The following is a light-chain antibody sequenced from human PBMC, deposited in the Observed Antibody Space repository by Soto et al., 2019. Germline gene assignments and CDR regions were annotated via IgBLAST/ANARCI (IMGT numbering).Light chain of an antibody. CDR3: QQSYSAPLT. CDR1: QNINNY. Sequence: DIQMTQSPSSLSASVGDRVTITCQASQNINNYLNWYQQKPGRAPKLLIYDASNLEAGVPSRFRGSGSGTDFTFTISRLQPEDIATYYCQQSYSAPLTFGGGTKVEIK. J-gene: IGKJ4*01. V-gene: IGKV1-33*01. CDR2: DAS.